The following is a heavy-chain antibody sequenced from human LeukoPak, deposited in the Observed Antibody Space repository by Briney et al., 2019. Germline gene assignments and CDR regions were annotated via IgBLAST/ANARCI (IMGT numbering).Heavy chain of an antibody. D-gene: IGHD3-9*01. CDR3: ARDRGYDILTGYSDY. J-gene: IGHJ4*02. CDR1: GFTFSNYG. CDR2: IRYDGSNK. V-gene: IGHV3-30*02. Sequence: PGRSLRLSCAASGFTFSNYGMHWVRQDPGKGLEWVAFIRYDGSNKYYADSVKGRFTISRDNSKNTLYLQMGSLRAEDMAVYYCARDRGYDILTGYSDYWGQGTLVTVSS.